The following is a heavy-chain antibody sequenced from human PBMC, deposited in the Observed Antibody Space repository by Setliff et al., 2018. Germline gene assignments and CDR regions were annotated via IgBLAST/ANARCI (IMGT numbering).Heavy chain of an antibody. CDR1: GGPFSGAS. J-gene: IGHJ4*02. Sequence: SSETLSLTCTVSGGPFSGASIWSWIRQPPGKGLEFIGYVYHSGTAKYDPSLESRAIMSVDASKNEISPKLKSVTAADTAVYYCAKGGTYRYFDFWGQGALVTVSS. CDR2: VYHSGTA. D-gene: IGHD1-1*01. V-gene: IGHV4-59*01. CDR3: AKGGTYRYFDF.